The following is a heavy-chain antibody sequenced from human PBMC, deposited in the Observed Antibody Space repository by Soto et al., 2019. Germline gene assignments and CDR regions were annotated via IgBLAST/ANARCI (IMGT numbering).Heavy chain of an antibody. J-gene: IGHJ6*02. CDR3: ARRYCASDNCPLFYYFVDL. Sequence: SVKVSCKASGGTFNKFAFSWVRQAPGQGFEWMGGIIPAFRSANYAQRFRGRITITADEYTSTVYLYLNDLRSDDTAVYYCARRYCASDNCPLFYYFVDLWGLGTTVTVSS. CDR1: GGTFNKFA. D-gene: IGHD2-21*02. V-gene: IGHV1-69*13. CDR2: IIPAFRSA.